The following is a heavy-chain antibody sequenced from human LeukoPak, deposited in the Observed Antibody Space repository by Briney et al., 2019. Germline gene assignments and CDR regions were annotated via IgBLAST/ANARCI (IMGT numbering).Heavy chain of an antibody. D-gene: IGHD3-9*01. CDR2: ISAYNGST. CDR1: GYTFTSYG. CDR3: ARDLGASYDILTGYYEDDY. V-gene: IGHV1-18*01. Sequence: ASVKVSCKASGYTFTSYGISWVRQAPGQGLEWMGWISAYNGSTNYAQKLQGRVTMTTDTSTSTAYMELRSLRSDDTAVYYCARDLGASYDILTGYYEDDYWGQGTLVTVSS. J-gene: IGHJ4*02.